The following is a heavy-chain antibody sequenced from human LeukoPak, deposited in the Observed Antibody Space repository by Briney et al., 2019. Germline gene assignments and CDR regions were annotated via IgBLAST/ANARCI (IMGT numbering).Heavy chain of an antibody. CDR2: IWNDGSNK. D-gene: IGHD5-18*01. J-gene: IGHJ4*02. CDR3: VSSVEAAMLIDY. V-gene: IGHV3-33*01. Sequence: GRSLRLSCAASGFTFSSHGMDWVRQAPGKGPEWMAVIWNDGSNKYYADSVKGRFTISRENSKNSLYLQMNSLRAEDTAVYYCVSSVEAAMLIDYWGQGTLVTVSS. CDR1: GFTFSSHG.